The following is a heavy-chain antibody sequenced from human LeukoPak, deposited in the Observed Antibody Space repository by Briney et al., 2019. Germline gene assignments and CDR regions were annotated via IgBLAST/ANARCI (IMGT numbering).Heavy chain of an antibody. CDR1: GFTVSSNY. CDR2: LYSGGNT. J-gene: IGHJ4*02. Sequence: PGGSLRLSCAVSGFTVSSNYMSWVRQAPGKGLEWVSVLYSGGNTYYADSVKGRFTISRDNSKNTLYLQMNSLRAEDTAVYYCARSGGCSSTSCYTRGSFDYWGQGTLVTVSS. V-gene: IGHV3-53*05. D-gene: IGHD2-2*02. CDR3: ARSGGCSSTSCYTRGSFDY.